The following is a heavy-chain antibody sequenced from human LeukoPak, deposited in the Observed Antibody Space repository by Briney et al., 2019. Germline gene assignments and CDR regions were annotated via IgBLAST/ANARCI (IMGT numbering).Heavy chain of an antibody. D-gene: IGHD2-21*02. CDR3: ARGPYCGGDCYSWYFDL. J-gene: IGHJ2*01. Sequence: ASVKVSCKASGYTFTSYGISWVRQAPGQGLEWMGWISAYNGNTNYAQKLQGRVTMTTDTSTSTAYMELSSLRSEDTAVYYCARGPYCGGDCYSWYFDLWGRGTLVTVSS. V-gene: IGHV1-18*01. CDR1: GYTFTSYG. CDR2: ISAYNGNT.